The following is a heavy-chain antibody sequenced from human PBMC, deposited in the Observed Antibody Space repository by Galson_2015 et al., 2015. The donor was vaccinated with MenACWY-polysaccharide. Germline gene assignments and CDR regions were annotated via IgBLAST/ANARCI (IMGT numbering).Heavy chain of an antibody. CDR3: AKDLTDFWSVAGRFDH. CDR2: IRSSGTNT. Sequence: SLRLSCAASGFTFTSYAMSWVRQAPGKGLEWVSAIRSSGTNTYYADSVKGRFTISRDNSKNTLYLQMNSLRAEDTAVYYCAKDLTDFWSVAGRFDHWGQGTLVTVSS. CDR1: GFTFTSYA. D-gene: IGHD3-3*01. V-gene: IGHV3-23*01. J-gene: IGHJ5*02.